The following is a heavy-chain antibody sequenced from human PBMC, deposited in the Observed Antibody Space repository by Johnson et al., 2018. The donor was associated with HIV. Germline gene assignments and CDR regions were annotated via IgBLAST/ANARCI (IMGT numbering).Heavy chain of an antibody. Sequence: VQLVESGGGLVQPGGSLRLSCAASGLTFSSYDMHWVRQATGKGLEWVSAIGTAGDTYYPGSVKGRFTISRENAKNSLYLQMNSLRAGDTAGYYCAREGMYSSYQGSFDIWGQGTMVTVSS. J-gene: IGHJ3*02. CDR1: GLTFSSYD. CDR2: IGTAGDT. V-gene: IGHV3-13*01. D-gene: IGHD6-6*01. CDR3: AREGMYSSYQGSFDI.